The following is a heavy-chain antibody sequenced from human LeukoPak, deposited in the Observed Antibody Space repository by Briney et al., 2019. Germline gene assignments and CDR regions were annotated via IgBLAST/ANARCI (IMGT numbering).Heavy chain of an antibody. Sequence: GGSLRLSCAASGFTFSNYGMPWVRQAPGKGLEWVAVIWYDGSNKYYADSERGRFTISRDNYKISLYLQMNSRRAEDTAVYYCARDFDSGGYSPSYWGQGTLVTVSS. J-gene: IGHJ4*02. CDR2: IWYDGSNK. V-gene: IGHV3-33*01. D-gene: IGHD3-22*01. CDR1: GFTFSNYG. CDR3: ARDFDSGGYSPSY.